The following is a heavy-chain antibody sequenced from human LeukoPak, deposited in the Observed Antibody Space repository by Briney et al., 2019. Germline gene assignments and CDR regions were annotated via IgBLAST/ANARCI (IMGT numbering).Heavy chain of an antibody. CDR1: GFTFTSYW. V-gene: IGHV3-7*01. D-gene: IGHD6-13*01. Sequence: GGSLRLSCAASGFTFTSYWMSWMRQAPGKGLQWVANIKRDGSEQYYVDSVKGRFTISRDNAKNSLYLQMNSLGVEDTAVYCCKSGGAAPGRFDYWGQGALVTVSS. CDR2: IKRDGSEQ. CDR3: KSGGAAPGRFDY. J-gene: IGHJ4*02.